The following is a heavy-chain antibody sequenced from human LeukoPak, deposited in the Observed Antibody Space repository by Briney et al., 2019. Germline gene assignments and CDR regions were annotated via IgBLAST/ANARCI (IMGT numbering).Heavy chain of an antibody. Sequence: GGSLRLSCAASGFTFSSYAMSWVRQAPGKGLEWVSAISGSGGSTYYADSVKGRFTISRDNSKNTLYLQMNSLRAEDTAVYYCAKAVTSGGVIVIRLYYFDYWGQGTLVTVSS. CDR2: ISGSGGST. V-gene: IGHV3-23*01. CDR1: GFTFSSYA. CDR3: AKAVTSGGVIVIRLYYFDY. D-gene: IGHD3-16*02. J-gene: IGHJ4*02.